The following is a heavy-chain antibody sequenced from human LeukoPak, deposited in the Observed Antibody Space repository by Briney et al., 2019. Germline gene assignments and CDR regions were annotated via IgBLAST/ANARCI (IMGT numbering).Heavy chain of an antibody. CDR3: AKGPAAYSSSSGH. CDR2: IYYSGST. V-gene: IGHV4-39*07. Sequence: PSETLSLTCTVSGGSISSSPYYWGWIRQPPGKGLEWIGSIYYSGSTYCNPSLKSRVTISVDSSKNQFSLKLNSVTAADTAVYYCAKGPAAYSSSSGHWGQGTLVTVSS. J-gene: IGHJ4*02. D-gene: IGHD6-6*01. CDR1: GGSISSSPYY.